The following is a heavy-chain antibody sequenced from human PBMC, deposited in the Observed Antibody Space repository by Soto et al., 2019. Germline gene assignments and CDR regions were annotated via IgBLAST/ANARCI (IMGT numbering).Heavy chain of an antibody. CDR2: ISSSSSYI. Sequence: EVQLVESGGGLVKPGGSLRLSCAASGFTFSSYSMNWVRQAPGKGLEWVSSISSSSSYIYYADSVKGRFTISRDNAKNSLYLQMNSLRAEDTAVYYCARGRGRDYYYDGMDVWGQGTTVTVSS. D-gene: IGHD3-16*01. CDR1: GFTFSSYS. J-gene: IGHJ6*02. V-gene: IGHV3-21*01. CDR3: ARGRGRDYYYDGMDV.